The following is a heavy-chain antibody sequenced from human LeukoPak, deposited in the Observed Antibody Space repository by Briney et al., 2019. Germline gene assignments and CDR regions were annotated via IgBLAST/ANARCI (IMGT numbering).Heavy chain of an antibody. J-gene: IGHJ4*02. Sequence: GGSLRLSCAASGFTFNTYTMNWVRQAPGKGLEWVSSISSSSNNINYADSVKGRFTISRDNAMNSVHQQMNSLRVEDTAVYYCARGYQRPDYWGQGTLITVSS. CDR1: GFTFNTYT. D-gene: IGHD2-2*01. CDR3: ARGYQRPDY. V-gene: IGHV3-21*01. CDR2: ISSSSNNI.